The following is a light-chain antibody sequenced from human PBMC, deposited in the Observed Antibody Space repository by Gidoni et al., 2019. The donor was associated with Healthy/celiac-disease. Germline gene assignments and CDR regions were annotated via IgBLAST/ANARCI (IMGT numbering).Light chain of an antibody. V-gene: IGLV3-10*01. CDR3: YSTDSSGNRL. J-gene: IGLJ2*01. CDR1: ALPKKY. CDR2: EDS. Sequence: SYELTQPPSVSVSPVQTARITCSGDALPKKYAYWYQQKSGQAPVLVIYEDSKRPSGIPERFSGSSSGTMATLTISGAQVEDEADYYCYSTDSSGNRLFGGGTKLTVL.